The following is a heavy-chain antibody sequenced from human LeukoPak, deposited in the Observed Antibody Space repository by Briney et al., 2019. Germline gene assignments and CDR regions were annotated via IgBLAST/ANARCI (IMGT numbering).Heavy chain of an antibody. CDR1: GFTFSSYA. V-gene: IGHV3-23*01. CDR2: ISGTGGST. Sequence: GGFLRLSCAASGFTFSSYAMSWVRQAPGEGLEWVSSISGTGGSTYYADSVKGRFTISRDNSKNTLFLQMNSLRAEDTALYYCAKHFGSGDYYNFFDDWGQGTLVSVSS. D-gene: IGHD3-10*01. J-gene: IGHJ4*02. CDR3: AKHFGSGDYYNFFDD.